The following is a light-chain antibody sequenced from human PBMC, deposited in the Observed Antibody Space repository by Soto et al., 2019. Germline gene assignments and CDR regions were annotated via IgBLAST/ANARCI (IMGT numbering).Light chain of an antibody. CDR2: GAS. Sequence: IEMTQSPAILSMSPGERATVSCRASRSVYSNLAWYQQRPGQPPRLLMYGASTRAAGTPVRFSGSGSGTEFTLTISSLQPEDFAIYFCQQYHNWPMYTFGQGTKVEIK. V-gene: IGKV3-15*01. CDR3: QQYHNWPMYT. J-gene: IGKJ2*01. CDR1: RSVYSN.